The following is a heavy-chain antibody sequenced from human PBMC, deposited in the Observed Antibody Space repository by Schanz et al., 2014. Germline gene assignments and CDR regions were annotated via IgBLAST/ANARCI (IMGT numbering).Heavy chain of an antibody. CDR3: ARDRRLFDRDDLYYFDS. CDR1: GYIFINSG. D-gene: IGHD3-10*02. Sequence: QIQLVQSGPEVKKPGATVKVSCKASGYIFINSGISWVRQAPGQGLEWMGWISVYNHNKEYDQKFQGRVTMTTDTSTSTAYMALTDLRSDDTAVYYCARDRRLFDRDDLYYFDSWGHGTLVNVSS. CDR2: ISVYNHNK. V-gene: IGHV1-18*01. J-gene: IGHJ4*01.